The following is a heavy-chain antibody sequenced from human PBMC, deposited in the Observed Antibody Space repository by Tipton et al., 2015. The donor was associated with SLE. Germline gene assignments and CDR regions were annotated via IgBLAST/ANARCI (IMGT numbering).Heavy chain of an antibody. V-gene: IGHV3-23*05. CDR2: IYSDENT. Sequence: SLRLSCAASGFTFSNWAMSWVRQAPGKGLEWVSVIYSDENTYYADSVKGRFTISRDNSKNSLYLQMNSLRAEDTAVYYCAIFYSSSYFHYWGQGTLVTVSS. J-gene: IGHJ1*01. D-gene: IGHD6-6*01. CDR3: AIFYSSSYFHY. CDR1: GFTFSNWA.